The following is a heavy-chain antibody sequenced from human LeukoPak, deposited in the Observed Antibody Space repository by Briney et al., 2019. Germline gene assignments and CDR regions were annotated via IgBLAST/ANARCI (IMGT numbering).Heavy chain of an antibody. CDR1: GYSFTTYW. CDR2: INPADSDT. V-gene: IGHV5-51*01. D-gene: IGHD5-12*01. Sequence: GESLKISCKASGYSFTTYWIAWVRQMPGKGLEWRGIINPADSDTRYSPSFQGQVTISADKSISTAYLQWSSLKASDTAIYYCARQWLFDYWGQGTLVTVSS. CDR3: ARQWLFDY. J-gene: IGHJ4*02.